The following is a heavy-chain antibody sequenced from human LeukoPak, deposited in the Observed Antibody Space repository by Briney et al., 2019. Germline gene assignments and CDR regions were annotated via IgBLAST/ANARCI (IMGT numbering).Heavy chain of an antibody. J-gene: IGHJ4*02. D-gene: IGHD5-18*01. V-gene: IGHV3-33*01. CDR1: GFTFSSHG. Sequence: GGSLRLSCAASGFTFSSHGMHWVRQAPGKGLEWVAIIWYDGSKKQYADSVKGRFTVSRDNSKSTLFLQMNSLRAEDTAVYYCARVLTASLDYWGQGTLVTASS. CDR3: ARVLTASLDY. CDR2: IWYDGSKK.